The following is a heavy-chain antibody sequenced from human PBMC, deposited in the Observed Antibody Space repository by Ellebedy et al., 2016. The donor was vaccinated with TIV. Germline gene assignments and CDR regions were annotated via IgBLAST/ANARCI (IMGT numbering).Heavy chain of an antibody. CDR1: GYSISSGYY. D-gene: IGHD4-23*01. Sequence: MPSETLSLTCTVSGYSISSGYYWGWIRQPPGKGLEWIGSIYRSGSTYYNPSLESRVAISIDTSEHQFSLRLSSVTAADTAVYYCAAYYGGRFDYWGQGTLVTVSS. J-gene: IGHJ4*02. V-gene: IGHV4-38-2*02. CDR3: AAYYGGRFDY. CDR2: IYRSGST.